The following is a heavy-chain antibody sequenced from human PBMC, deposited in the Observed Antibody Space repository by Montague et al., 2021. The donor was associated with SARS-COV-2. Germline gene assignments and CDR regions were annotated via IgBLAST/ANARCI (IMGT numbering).Heavy chain of an antibody. Sequence: ETLSLTCTVSGGSISSSSYYWGWIRQAPGKGLEWVSSISTSSLYIYYTDSVKGRFTVARANAKNSVFLEMNSLRVEDTAVYYCARAHSGSHSVGGDAFDLWGRGTLVTVSS. CDR3: ARAHSGSHSVGGDAFDL. D-gene: IGHD5/OR15-5a*01. CDR1: GGSISSSS. J-gene: IGHJ3*01. V-gene: IGHV3-21*01. CDR2: ISTSSLYI.